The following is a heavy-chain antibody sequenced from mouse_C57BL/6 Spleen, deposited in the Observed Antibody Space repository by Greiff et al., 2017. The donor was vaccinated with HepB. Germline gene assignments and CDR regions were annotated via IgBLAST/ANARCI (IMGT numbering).Heavy chain of an antibody. CDR1: GYTFTSYW. V-gene: IGHV1-69*01. CDR3: ARSGTTFGYYAMDY. D-gene: IGHD1-1*01. J-gene: IGHJ4*01. Sequence: QVQLQQSGAELVMPGASVKLSCKASGYTFTSYWMHWVKQRPGQGLEWIGEIDPSDSYTNYHQKFKGKSTLTVDKSSSTAYMQLSSLTSEDSAVYYCARSGTTFGYYAMDYWGQGTSVTVAS. CDR2: IDPSDSYT.